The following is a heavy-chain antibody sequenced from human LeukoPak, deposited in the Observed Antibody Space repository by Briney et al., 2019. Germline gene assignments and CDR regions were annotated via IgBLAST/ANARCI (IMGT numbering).Heavy chain of an antibody. CDR3: ARAPPTTVTEYYFDY. J-gene: IGHJ4*02. CDR1: GGSISSGGYY. Sequence: KPSETLSLTCTVSGGSISSGGYYWSWIRQHSGKGLEWIGYIYYSGSTYYNPSLKSRVTISVDTSKNQFSLKLSSVTAADTAVYYCARAPPTTVTEYYFDYWGQGTLVTVSS. D-gene: IGHD4-17*01. CDR2: IYYSGST. V-gene: IGHV4-31*03.